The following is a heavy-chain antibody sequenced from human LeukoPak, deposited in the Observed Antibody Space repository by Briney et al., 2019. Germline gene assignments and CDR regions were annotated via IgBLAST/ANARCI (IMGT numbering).Heavy chain of an antibody. Sequence: ASVKVSCKASGYTFTSYDINWVRQATGQGLEWMGWMNPNSGNTGYAQKFQGRVTITRNTSISTAYMELSSLRSEDTAVYYCATDEGYCSSTSCSHGYWGQGTLVTVSS. J-gene: IGHJ4*02. V-gene: IGHV1-8*03. CDR3: ATDEGYCSSTSCSHGY. D-gene: IGHD2-2*01. CDR1: GYTFTSYD. CDR2: MNPNSGNT.